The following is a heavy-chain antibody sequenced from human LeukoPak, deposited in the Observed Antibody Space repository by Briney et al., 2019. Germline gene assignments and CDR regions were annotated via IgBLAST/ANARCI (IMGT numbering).Heavy chain of an antibody. V-gene: IGHV3-30*03. CDR2: VSYDGSRN. D-gene: IGHD6-19*01. CDR1: GFTFSTHA. Sequence: PGRSLRLSCAASGFTFSTHAMHWVRQAPGKGLEWVAAVSYDGSRNYYADSVKGRFTISRDNAKNTLYLQMNSLRAEDTAVYYCARGYSGGLHFDYWGQGTLVTVSS. J-gene: IGHJ4*02. CDR3: ARGYSGGLHFDY.